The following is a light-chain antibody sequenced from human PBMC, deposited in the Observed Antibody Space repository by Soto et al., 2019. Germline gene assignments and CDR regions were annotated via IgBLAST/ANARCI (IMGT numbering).Light chain of an antibody. Sequence: QSVLTQPPSASWSAGQSVTISCTGTSTDVGGYNYVSWYQQHPGKAPKLMIYEVSKRPSGVPDRFSGSKSGNTASLTVSGLQAEDEADYYCSSYAGNNIHYVFGTGTKVTVL. CDR1: STDVGGYNY. CDR2: EVS. CDR3: SSYAGNNIHYV. V-gene: IGLV2-8*01. J-gene: IGLJ1*01.